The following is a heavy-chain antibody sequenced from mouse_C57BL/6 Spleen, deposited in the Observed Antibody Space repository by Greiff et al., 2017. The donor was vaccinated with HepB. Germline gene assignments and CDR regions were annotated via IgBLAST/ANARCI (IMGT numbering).Heavy chain of an antibody. CDR2: ISDGGSYT. CDR3: AREGAQFSFDY. Sequence: EVQLVESGGGLVKPGGSLKLSCAASGFTFSSYAMSWVRQTPEKRLEWVATISDGGSYTYYPDNVKGRFTISRDNAKNNLYLQMSHLKSEDTAMYYCAREGAQFSFDYWGQGTTLTVSS. CDR1: GFTFSSYA. J-gene: IGHJ2*01. V-gene: IGHV5-4*01.